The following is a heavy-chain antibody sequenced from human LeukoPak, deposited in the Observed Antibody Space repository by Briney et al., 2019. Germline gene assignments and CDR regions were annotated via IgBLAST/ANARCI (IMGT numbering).Heavy chain of an antibody. CDR2: INHSGST. Sequence: SETLSLTCAVYGGSFSGYYWSWIRQPPGKGLEWIGEINHSGSTNYNPSLKSRVTISVDTSKNQFSLKLSSVTAADTAVYYCVRGPFAAGYCSGGSCSIDYWGQGTLVTVSS. D-gene: IGHD2-15*01. CDR1: GGSFSGYY. CDR3: VRGPFAAGYCSGGSCSIDY. V-gene: IGHV4-34*01. J-gene: IGHJ4*02.